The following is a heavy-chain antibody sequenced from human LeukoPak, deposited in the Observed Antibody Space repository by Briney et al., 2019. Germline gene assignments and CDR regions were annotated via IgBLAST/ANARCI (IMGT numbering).Heavy chain of an antibody. J-gene: IGHJ3*02. CDR2: INPSGGST. CDR3: ARGLWFGELNDAFDI. D-gene: IGHD3-10*01. Sequence: VSVKVSCKASGYTFTSYYMHWVRQAPGQGLEWMGIINPSGGSTSYAQKFQGRVTMTRDMSTSTVYMELSSLRSEDTAVYYCARGLWFGELNDAFDIWGQGTMVTVSS. V-gene: IGHV1-46*01. CDR1: GYTFTSYY.